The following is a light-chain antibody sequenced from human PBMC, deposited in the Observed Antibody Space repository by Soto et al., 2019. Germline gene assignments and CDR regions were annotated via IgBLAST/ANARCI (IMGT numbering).Light chain of an antibody. V-gene: IGKV3-20*01. CDR1: QSVSSSF. J-gene: IGKJ1*01. CDR2: RPY. CDR3: QPSDTSPWA. Sequence: EMVLTQAPGTLPLSRGERATLSCRASQSVSSSFLAWYQQKTGQAPRLLIYRPYNRATCLPDRFTGSGSGRHVTVTLSRQEPEEVAVYYCQPSDTSPWAFGQGTKGAIE.